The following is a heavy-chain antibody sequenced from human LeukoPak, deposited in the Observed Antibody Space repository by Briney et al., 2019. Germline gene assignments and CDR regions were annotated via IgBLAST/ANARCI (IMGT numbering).Heavy chain of an antibody. V-gene: IGHV4-4*07. J-gene: IGHJ5*02. Sequence: SETLSLTCTVSGGSLSSYYWSWIRQPAGKGRGWIGRIYTSGSTNYNPSLKSRVTISVDTSKNQSSLKLSSVTAADTAVYYCARAGPFGNWFDPWGQGTLVTVSS. CDR2: IYTSGST. CDR1: GGSLSSYY. D-gene: IGHD3-10*01. CDR3: ARAGPFGNWFDP.